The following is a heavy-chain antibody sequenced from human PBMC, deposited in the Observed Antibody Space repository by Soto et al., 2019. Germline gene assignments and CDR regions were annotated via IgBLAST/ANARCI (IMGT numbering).Heavy chain of an antibody. V-gene: IGHV1-46*01. CDR1: GYTFTSFY. CDR3: ARDSTLAY. CDR2: INPSAGGT. J-gene: IGHJ4*02. Sequence: QVQLVQSGAEVKKPGASVKVSCKASGYTFTSFYMHWVRQAPGQGLEWMGIINPSAGGTSYAQKFQGRVTMTRDTSTSTVYLELSSLRSEDTAMYYCARDSTLAYWGQGTLVTVSS.